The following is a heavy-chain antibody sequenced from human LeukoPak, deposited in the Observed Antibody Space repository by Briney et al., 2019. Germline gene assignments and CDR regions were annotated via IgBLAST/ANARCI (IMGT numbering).Heavy chain of an antibody. CDR2: ISAYNGNT. D-gene: IGHD3-10*01. CDR3: ARGVYPVGNFDY. V-gene: IGHV1-18*01. J-gene: IGHJ4*02. Sequence: ASVKVSCKASGYTFTSYGISWVRQAPGQGREWMGWISAYNGNTNYAQKLQGSVTMTTDTSTSTAYMELRSLRSDDTAVYYCARGVYPVGNFDYWGQGTLVTVSS. CDR1: GYTFTSYG.